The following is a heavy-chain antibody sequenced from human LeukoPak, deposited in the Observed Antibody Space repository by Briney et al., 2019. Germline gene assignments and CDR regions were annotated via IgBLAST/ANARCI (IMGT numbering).Heavy chain of an antibody. Sequence: ASVKVTCKASGYTFTSYGISWVRQAPGQGLEWMGWISAYNGNTNYAQKLQGRVTMTIDTSTSTAYMELRSLRSDDTAVYYCARVGQIVGAMISWGQGTLVTVSS. D-gene: IGHD1-26*01. CDR1: GYTFTSYG. CDR2: ISAYNGNT. CDR3: ARVGQIVGAMIS. V-gene: IGHV1-18*01. J-gene: IGHJ4*02.